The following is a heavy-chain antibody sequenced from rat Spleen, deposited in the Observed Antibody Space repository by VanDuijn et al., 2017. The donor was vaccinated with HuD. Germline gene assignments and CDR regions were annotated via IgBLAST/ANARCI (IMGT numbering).Heavy chain of an antibody. CDR3: TTDTFYDGTYYPGGFDY. CDR2: ISTGGDNT. J-gene: IGHJ2*01. V-gene: IGHV5-27*01. CDR1: GFTFSNYY. D-gene: IGHD1-12*02. Sequence: EVQLVESGGGLVQPGRSLKLSCAASGFTFSNYYMAWVRQAPTKGLEWVAYISTGGDNTYYRDSVKGRFTISRDNAKSTLYLQLDSLRSEDTATYYCTTDTFYDGTYYPGGFDYWGQGLMVTVSS.